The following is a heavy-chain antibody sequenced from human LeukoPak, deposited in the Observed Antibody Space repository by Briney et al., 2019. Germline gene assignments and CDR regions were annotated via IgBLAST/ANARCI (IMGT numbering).Heavy chain of an antibody. V-gene: IGHV3-33*01. Sequence: GGFLRLSCAASGLSFSNHGMHWVRQAPGKRLEWVAVIWDDGNNKRYANSVNGRFTISRDNSENTLYLQMNGLTAEDTAMYYCARDSYQDYYGRFDPWGQGTLVIVSS. J-gene: IGHJ5*02. D-gene: IGHD3-10*01. CDR3: ARDSYQDYYGRFDP. CDR1: GLSFSNHG. CDR2: IWDDGNNK.